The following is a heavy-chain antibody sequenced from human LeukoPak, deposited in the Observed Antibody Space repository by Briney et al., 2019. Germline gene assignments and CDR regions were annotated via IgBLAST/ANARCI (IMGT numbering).Heavy chain of an antibody. CDR2: INHSGST. D-gene: IGHD3-22*01. CDR3: ARLGYRYYYDSSGYYRRYYYYYMDV. Sequence: PSETLSLTCAVYGGSFSGYYWSWIRQPPGKGLEWIGEINHSGSTNYNPSLKSRVTISVDTSKNQFSLKLSSVTAADTAVYYCARLGYRYYYDSSGYYRRYYYYYMDVWGKGTTVTISS. V-gene: IGHV4-34*01. CDR1: GGSFSGYY. J-gene: IGHJ6*03.